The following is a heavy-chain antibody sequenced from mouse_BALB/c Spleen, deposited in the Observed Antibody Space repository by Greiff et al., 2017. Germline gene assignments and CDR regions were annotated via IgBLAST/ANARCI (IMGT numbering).Heavy chain of an antibody. J-gene: IGHJ4*01. V-gene: IGHV1-7*01. D-gene: IGHD3-1*01. CDR1: GYTFTSYW. Sequence: QVQLQQSGAELAKPGASVKMSCKASGYTFTSYWMHWVKQRPGQGLEWIGYINPSTGYTEYNQKFKDKATLTADKSSSTAYMQLSSLTSEDSAVYYCARDGSSGYDYAMDYWGQGTSVTFSS. CDR3: ARDGSSGYDYAMDY. CDR2: INPSTGYT.